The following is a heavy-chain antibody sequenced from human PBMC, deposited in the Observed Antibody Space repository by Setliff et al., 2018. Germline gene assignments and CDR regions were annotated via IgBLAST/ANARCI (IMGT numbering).Heavy chain of an antibody. J-gene: IGHJ6*02. CDR3: ARDSLHKLLWVTESSDGVDV. D-gene: IGHD3-10*01. V-gene: IGHV3-7*01. CDR1: GLSYTNDW. CDR2: IDPDGIGK. Sequence: GGSLRLSCTASGLSYTNDWVSWVRQAPGKGLEWVANIDPDGIGKYYIDSVRGRFTISRDNAKKSLYLQMNIVRAEDTAVYYCARDSLHKLLWVTESSDGVDVWGQGTTVTVSS.